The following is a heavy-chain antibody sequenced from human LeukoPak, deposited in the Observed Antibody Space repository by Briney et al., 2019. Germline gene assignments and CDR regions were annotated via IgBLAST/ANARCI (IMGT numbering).Heavy chain of an antibody. Sequence: PGGSLRLSCAASGFTFDDYAMHWVRQAPGKGLEWVSGISWNSGSIGYADSVKGRFTISRDNAKNSLYLQVNSLRAEDTALYYCAKDRVRYSSGWYVFDYWGQGTLVTVSS. V-gene: IGHV3-9*01. J-gene: IGHJ4*02. CDR2: ISWNSGSI. CDR1: GFTFDDYA. CDR3: AKDRVRYSSGWYVFDY. D-gene: IGHD6-19*01.